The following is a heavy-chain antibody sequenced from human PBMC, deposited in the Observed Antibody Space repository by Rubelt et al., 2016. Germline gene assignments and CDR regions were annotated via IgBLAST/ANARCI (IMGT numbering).Heavy chain of an antibody. Sequence: PGKGLEWIGYIYYSGSTNYNPSLKSRVTISVDTSKNQFSLKLSSVTAADTAVYYCARRRDYGGRGWFDPWGQGTLVTVSS. CDR2: IYYSGST. D-gene: IGHD4-23*01. J-gene: IGHJ5*02. CDR3: ARRRDYGGRGWFDP. V-gene: IGHV4-59*08.